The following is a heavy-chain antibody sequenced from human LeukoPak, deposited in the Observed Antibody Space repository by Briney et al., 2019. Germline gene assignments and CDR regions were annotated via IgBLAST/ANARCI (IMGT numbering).Heavy chain of an antibody. V-gene: IGHV3-23*01. CDR1: GFTFSSYA. J-gene: IGHJ4*02. CDR3: AKAQNYDILTGYYMGNYFDY. Sequence: GGSLRLSCAASGFTFSSYAMSWVRQAPGKGLEWVSTISGSGGNTYYADSVKGRFTISRDNSKNTLYLQMNSLRAEDTAVYYCAKAQNYDILTGYYMGNYFDYWGQGTLVTVSS. CDR2: ISGSGGNT. D-gene: IGHD3-9*01.